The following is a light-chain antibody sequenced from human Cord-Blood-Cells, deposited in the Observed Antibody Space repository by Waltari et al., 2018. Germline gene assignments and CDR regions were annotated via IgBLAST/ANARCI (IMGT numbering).Light chain of an antibody. J-gene: IGLJ2*01. CDR1: SSDVGGYNY. CDR2: DVS. V-gene: IGLV2-11*01. CDR3: CSYAGS. Sequence: QSALTQPRSVSGSPGQSVTISCTGTSSDVGGYNYVSWYQQPPGKAPKLMIYDVSKRPSGVPDRFSGSKSGNTASLTISGLQAEDEADYYCCSYAGSFGGGTKLTVL.